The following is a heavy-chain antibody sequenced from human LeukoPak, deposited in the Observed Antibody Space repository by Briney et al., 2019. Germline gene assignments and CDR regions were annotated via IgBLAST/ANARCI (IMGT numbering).Heavy chain of an antibody. CDR3: ARDGGDSAFDI. V-gene: IGHV3-74*01. Sequence: GGSLRLSCAASGFTFSSYWMHWVRHAPGKGLVWVSRINTDGSSTSYADSVKGRFTISRDNSKNTLYLQMNSLRAEDTAVYYCARDGGDSAFDIWGQGTMVTVSS. D-gene: IGHD2-21*02. CDR1: GFTFSSYW. CDR2: INTDGSST. J-gene: IGHJ3*02.